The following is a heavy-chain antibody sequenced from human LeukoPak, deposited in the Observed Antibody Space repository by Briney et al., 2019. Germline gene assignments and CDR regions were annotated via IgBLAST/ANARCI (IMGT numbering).Heavy chain of an antibody. J-gene: IGHJ6*03. CDR1: GYTLTDLS. D-gene: IGHD3-22*01. CDR3: ARDGVSYYDSRGYYNYYYYMDV. CDR2: INPSGCST. Sequence: ASVTVSCKVSGYTLTDLSMHWVRQAPAPGREWMGIINPSGCSTSYAQKFQGRVTMTRDTSTSTVYMELSSLTSEDTAVYYCARDGVSYYDSRGYYNYYYYMDVWGKGTTVTISS. V-gene: IGHV1-46*01.